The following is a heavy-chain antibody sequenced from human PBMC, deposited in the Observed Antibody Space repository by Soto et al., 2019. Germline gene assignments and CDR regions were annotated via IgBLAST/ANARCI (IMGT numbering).Heavy chain of an antibody. CDR2: IKSKTDGGTT. V-gene: IGHV3-15*07. Sequence: GGSLRLSCAASGFTFSNAWMNWVRQAPGKGLEWVGRIKSKTDGGTTDYAAPVKGRFTISRDVSKNTLFLQMNSLKTEDTAVYYCTTFDYYGSGSYYNEPPFDYWGQGTLVTVSS. CDR3: TTFDYYGSGSYYNEPPFDY. CDR1: GFTFSNAW. J-gene: IGHJ4*02. D-gene: IGHD3-10*01.